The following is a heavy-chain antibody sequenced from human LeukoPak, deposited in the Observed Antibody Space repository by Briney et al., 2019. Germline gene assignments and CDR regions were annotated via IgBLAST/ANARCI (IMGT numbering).Heavy chain of an antibody. CDR1: GFTFDDYA. V-gene: IGHV3-9*01. D-gene: IGHD6-13*01. J-gene: IGHJ4*02. CDR3: AKDIGSSSWYLGN. Sequence: GGSLRLSCGASGFTFDDYAMHWVRQAPGKGLEWVSGISWNSGKINYADSVKSRFTISRDNAKNSLYLEVNSLRAEDTALYYCAKDIGSSSWYLGNWGQGTLVTVSS. CDR2: ISWNSGKI.